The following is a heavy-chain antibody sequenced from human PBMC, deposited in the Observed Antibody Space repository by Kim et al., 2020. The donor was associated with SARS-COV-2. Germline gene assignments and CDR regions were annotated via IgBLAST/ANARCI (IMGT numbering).Heavy chain of an antibody. CDR1: GGSFSDYY. J-gene: IGHJ4*02. CDR3: ARGKLAPPPQY. Sequence: SETLSLTCAVYGGSFSDYYYNWIRQPPGKGLEWIGEIHRSGSTKYNPSLKSRVTISLDTSKNQFSLKLGPVTAADTALYYCARGKLAPPPQYWGQGPLVT. D-gene: IGHD6-6*01. CDR2: IHRSGST. V-gene: IGHV4-34*01.